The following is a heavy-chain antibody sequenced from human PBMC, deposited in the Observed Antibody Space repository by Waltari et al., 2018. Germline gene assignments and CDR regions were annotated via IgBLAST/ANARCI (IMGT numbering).Heavy chain of an antibody. CDR2: IYSGGST. Sequence: EVQLLESGGGLVQPGGSLRLSCAASGFTFSSYAMSWVRQAPGKGLEWVSVIYSGGSTYYADSVKGRFTISRDNAKNSLYLQMNSLRAEDTAVYYCARGLRRLHGMDVWGQGTLVTVSS. CDR3: ARGLRRLHGMDV. V-gene: IGHV3-23*03. J-gene: IGHJ6*02. D-gene: IGHD4-17*01. CDR1: GFTFSSYA.